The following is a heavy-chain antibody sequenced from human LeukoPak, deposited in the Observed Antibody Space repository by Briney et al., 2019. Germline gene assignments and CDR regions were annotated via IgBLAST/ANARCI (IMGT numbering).Heavy chain of an antibody. D-gene: IGHD3-3*01. CDR2: ISGSGGST. J-gene: IGHJ4*02. Sequence: GGSLRLSCAASGFTFSSYAMSWVRQAPGKGLEWVSVISGSGGSTYYADSVKGRFTISRDNSKNTLYLQMNSLRAEDTAVYYCAKGGEYDFWSGSTPPDYWGQGTLVTVSS. V-gene: IGHV3-23*01. CDR1: GFTFSSYA. CDR3: AKGGEYDFWSGSTPPDY.